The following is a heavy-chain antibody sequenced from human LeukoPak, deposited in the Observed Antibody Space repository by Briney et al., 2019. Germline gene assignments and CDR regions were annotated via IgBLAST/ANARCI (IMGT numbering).Heavy chain of an antibody. CDR2: MNPNSGHT. V-gene: IGHV1-8*01. CDR1: AYTFISYD. J-gene: IGHJ4*02. CDR3: ARERDNWDLDS. Sequence: PSVKVSCKASAYTFISYDINWVRQATEQRPEWMGWMNPNSGHTGYAQKFQGRVTMTRDTSISTAYMELSSLRSEDTAVYYCARERDNWDLDSWGQGTLVTVSS. D-gene: IGHD1-20*01.